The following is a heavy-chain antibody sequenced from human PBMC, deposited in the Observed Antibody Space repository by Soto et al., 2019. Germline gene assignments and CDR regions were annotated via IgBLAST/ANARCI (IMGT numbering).Heavy chain of an antibody. D-gene: IGHD6-19*01. J-gene: IGHJ4*02. Sequence: SETLSLTCTVSGGSISSSSYYWGWVRQPPGKGLEWIGSIYYSGSTYYNPSLKSRVTISVDTSKNQFSLKLSSVTAADTAVYYCARQAAVAGLYYFDYWGQGTLVTVSS. CDR3: ARQAAVAGLYYFDY. CDR1: GGSISSSSYY. V-gene: IGHV4-39*01. CDR2: IYYSGST.